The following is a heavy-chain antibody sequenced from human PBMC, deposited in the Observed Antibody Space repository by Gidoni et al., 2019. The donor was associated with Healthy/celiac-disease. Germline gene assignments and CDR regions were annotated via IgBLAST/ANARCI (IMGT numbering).Heavy chain of an antibody. V-gene: IGHV4-59*01. J-gene: IGHJ6*02. CDR3: ARDTGQFGGVMGSGYYYYGMDV. Sequence: QVQLQESGPGLVKPSETLSLTCTVPGGSISSYYWSWIRQPPGKGLEWIGYIYYSGSTNYNPSLKSRVTISVDTSKNQFSLKLSSVTAADTAVYYCARDTGQFGGVMGSGYYYYGMDVWGQGTTVTVSS. CDR1: GGSISSYY. D-gene: IGHD3-16*01. CDR2: IYYSGST.